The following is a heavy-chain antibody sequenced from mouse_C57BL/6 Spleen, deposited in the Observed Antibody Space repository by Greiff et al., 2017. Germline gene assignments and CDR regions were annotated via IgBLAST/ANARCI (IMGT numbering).Heavy chain of an antibody. J-gene: IGHJ1*03. D-gene: IGHD1-1*01. Sequence: QVQLKESGPELVKPGASVKISCKASGYAFSSSWMNWVKQRPGKGLEWIGRIYPGDGDTNYNGKFKGKATLTADKSSSTAYMQLSSLTSEDSAVYFCARRHNGSSDWYFDGWGTGTTVTVSS. CDR1: GYAFSSSW. CDR3: ARRHNGSSDWYFDG. V-gene: IGHV1-82*01. CDR2: IYPGDGDT.